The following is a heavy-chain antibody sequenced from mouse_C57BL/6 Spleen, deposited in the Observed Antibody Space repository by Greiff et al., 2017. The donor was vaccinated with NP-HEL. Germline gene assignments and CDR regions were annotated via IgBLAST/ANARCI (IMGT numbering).Heavy chain of an antibody. D-gene: IGHD2-1*01. V-gene: IGHV5-4*01. CDR1: GFTFSSYA. CDR2: ISDGGSYT. J-gene: IGHJ1*03. CDR3: ARAPYGNPHWYFDV. Sequence: EVQLVESGGGLVKPGGSLKLSCAASGFTFSSYAMSWVRQTPEKRLEWVATISDGGSYTYYPDNVKGRFTISRDNAKNNLYLQMSHLKSEDTAMYYCARAPYGNPHWYFDVWGTGTTVTVSS.